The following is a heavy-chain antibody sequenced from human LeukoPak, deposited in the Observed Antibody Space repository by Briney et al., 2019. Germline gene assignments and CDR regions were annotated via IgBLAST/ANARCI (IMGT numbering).Heavy chain of an antibody. CDR3: ARERTVFGVPHFDY. CDR2: IIPIFGTA. J-gene: IGHJ4*02. CDR1: GGTFSSYA. V-gene: IGHV1-69*05. D-gene: IGHD3-3*01. Sequence: ASVKVSCKASGGTFSSYAISWVRQAPGQGLEWMGGIIPIFGTANYAQKFQGRVTITTDESASTAYLELGSLRSEDTAIYYCARERTVFGVPHFDYWGQGTLVTVSS.